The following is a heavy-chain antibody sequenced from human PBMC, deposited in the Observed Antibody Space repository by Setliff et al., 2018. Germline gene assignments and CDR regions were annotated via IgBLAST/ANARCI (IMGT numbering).Heavy chain of an antibody. D-gene: IGHD5-12*01. CDR2: VSHSGST. J-gene: IGHJ4*02. Sequence: SETLSLTCAVYGGSYSNYYWSWIRQPPGGGLEWLGEVSHSGSTNYNPSLQSRVTISIDTSKNQFSLKMSSVTTADTAMYYCAGTPALGTSWLSPFDYWGQGTLVTVSS. CDR3: AGTPALGTSWLSPFDY. CDR1: GGSYSNYY. V-gene: IGHV4-34*01.